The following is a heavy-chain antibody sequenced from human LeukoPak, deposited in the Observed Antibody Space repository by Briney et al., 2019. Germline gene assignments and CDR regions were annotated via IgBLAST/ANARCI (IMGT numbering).Heavy chain of an antibody. CDR3: ARGTVVTTPYYFDY. J-gene: IGHJ4*02. D-gene: IGHD4-23*01. V-gene: IGHV4-59*01. CDR2: IYYSGST. Sequence: SETLSLTCTVSGGSISSYYWSRIRQPPGKGLEWIGYIYYSGSTNYNPSLKSRVTISVDTSKNQFSLKLSSVTAADTAVYYCARGTVVTTPYYFDYWGQGTLVTVSS. CDR1: GGSISSYY.